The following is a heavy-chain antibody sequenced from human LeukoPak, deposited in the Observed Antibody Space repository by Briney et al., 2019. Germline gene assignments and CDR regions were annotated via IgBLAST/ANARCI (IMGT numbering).Heavy chain of an antibody. CDR3: ARVSATYTSNWYLHP. CDR2: ISGSGGST. CDR1: GFTFSSYA. J-gene: IGHJ5*02. V-gene: IGHV3-23*01. D-gene: IGHD6-13*01. Sequence: GGSLRLSCAASGFTFSSYAMSWVRQAPGKGLEWVSAISGSGGSTYYADSVKGRFTISRDNAKNSLYLQMNSLRAEDTAVYYCARVSATYTSNWYLHPWGQGTLVTVSS.